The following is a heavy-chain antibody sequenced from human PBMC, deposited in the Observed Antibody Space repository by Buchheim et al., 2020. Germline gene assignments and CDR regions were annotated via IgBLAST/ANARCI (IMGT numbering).Heavy chain of an antibody. CDR2: INPNNGDT. CDR1: GYTFTGYY. Sequence: QVQLMQSGAEVKKPGASVKVSCKASGYTFTGYYMHWVRQAPGQGLEWMGWINPNNGDTNYAQKFQGWVTMTRGTSIGTAYLEMSRLKSDDTAVYYCARDRASGYDWSDAMDVWGQGTT. J-gene: IGHJ6*02. CDR3: ARDRASGYDWSDAMDV. V-gene: IGHV1-2*04. D-gene: IGHD5-12*01.